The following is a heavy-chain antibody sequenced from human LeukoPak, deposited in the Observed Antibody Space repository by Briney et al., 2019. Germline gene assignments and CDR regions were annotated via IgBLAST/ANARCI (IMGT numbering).Heavy chain of an antibody. CDR1: GFTFSSYS. V-gene: IGHV3-21*01. CDR3: ARAGGKYSSSPFDY. D-gene: IGHD6-6*01. CDR2: ISSSSSYI. J-gene: IGHJ4*02. Sequence: NPGGSLRLSCAASGFTFSSYSMNWVRQAPGKGLEWVSSISSSSSYIYYADSVKGRFTISRDNAKNSLYLQMNSLRAEDTAVYYCARAGGKYSSSPFDYWGQGTLVTVSS.